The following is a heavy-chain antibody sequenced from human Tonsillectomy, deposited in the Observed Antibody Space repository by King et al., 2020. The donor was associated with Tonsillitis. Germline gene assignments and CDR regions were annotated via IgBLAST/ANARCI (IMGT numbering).Heavy chain of an antibody. CDR2: IIPVFGPP. J-gene: IGHJ5*02. CDR1: GGSFNNYA. D-gene: IGHD2-21*01. V-gene: IGHV1-69*01. CDR3: AGEFQLLFGFDP. Sequence: QLVQSGAEVKKPGSSVKISCKASGGSFNNYAINWVRQAPGKGLEWMGRIIPVFGPPNYAQKFRGRVTITADESTSTFNMEVSSLRFEDTAVYYCAGEFQLLFGFDPWGQGTLVTVS.